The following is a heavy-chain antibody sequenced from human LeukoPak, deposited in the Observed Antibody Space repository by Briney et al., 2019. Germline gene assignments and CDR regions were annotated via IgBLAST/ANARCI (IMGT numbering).Heavy chain of an antibody. J-gene: IGHJ6*03. D-gene: IGHD5-18*01. Sequence: PGGSLRLSCAASGFTFSSYSMNWVRQAPGKGLEWVSSISSSSNYIYYADSVKGRFTISRDNAKNSLYLQMNSLRAEDTAVYYCARVPKGYSYGNYYYYYYMDVWGKGTTVTISS. V-gene: IGHV3-21*04. CDR2: ISSSSNYI. CDR3: ARVPKGYSYGNYYYYYYMDV. CDR1: GFTFSSYS.